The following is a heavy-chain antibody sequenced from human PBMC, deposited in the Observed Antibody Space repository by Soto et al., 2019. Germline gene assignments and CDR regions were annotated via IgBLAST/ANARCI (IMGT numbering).Heavy chain of an antibody. V-gene: IGHV3-23*01. J-gene: IGHJ6*02. D-gene: IGHD6-6*01. CDR2: ISGSGGST. CDR1: GFTFSSYA. Sequence: GGSLRLSCAASGFTFSSYAMSWVRQAPGKGLEWVSAISGSGGSTYYADSVKGRFTISRDNSKNTLYLQMNSLRAEDTAVYYCAKDTLEYSSSGGDYYGMDVWGQGTTVTVSS. CDR3: AKDTLEYSSSGGDYYGMDV.